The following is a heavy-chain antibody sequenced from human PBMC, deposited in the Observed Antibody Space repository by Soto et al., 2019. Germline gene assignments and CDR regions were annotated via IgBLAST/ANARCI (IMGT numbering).Heavy chain of an antibody. J-gene: IGHJ6*03. Sequence: EVQLLESGGGVVQPGGSLRLSCAASGVSFSRYAMSWVRQAPGKGLEWVSTIGSSGGGTYFADYVKGRFTISRDNSKSTLHTHMISLRADDTPVYYRATEAYDLFGYMDVWGKGTTLTV. D-gene: IGHD2-21*01. CDR1: GVSFSRYA. CDR2: IGSSGGGT. CDR3: ATEAYDLFGYMDV. V-gene: IGHV3-23*01.